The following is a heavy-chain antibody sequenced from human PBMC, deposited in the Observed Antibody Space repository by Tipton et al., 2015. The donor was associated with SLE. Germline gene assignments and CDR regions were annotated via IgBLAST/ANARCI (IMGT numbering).Heavy chain of an antibody. Sequence: TLSLTCTVSGGSINNYYWSWIRQPPGKGLEWIGYIYYSGSTYYNPSLKSRVTISVDTSKNQFSLKLSSVTAADTAVYYCASDNYVFDYWGQGTLVTVSS. CDR3: ASDNYVFDY. CDR1: GGSINNYY. J-gene: IGHJ4*02. CDR2: IYYSGST. V-gene: IGHV4-59*12. D-gene: IGHD4-11*01.